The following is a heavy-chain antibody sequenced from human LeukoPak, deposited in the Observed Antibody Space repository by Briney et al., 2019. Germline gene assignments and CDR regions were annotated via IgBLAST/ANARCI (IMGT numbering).Heavy chain of an antibody. D-gene: IGHD3/OR15-3a*01. CDR2: IIPILGLA. V-gene: IGHV1-69*04. CDR1: GDTFSRSA. J-gene: IGHJ6*02. CDR3: ASPDGTVDDYYSMDV. Sequence: SVKVSCKASGDTFSRSAITWVRQAPGQGLEWMGRIIPILGLANYAQKFQGRVTITADKSTSTAFMEVSSLRSEDTAVYYCASPDGTVDDYYSMDVWGQGTTVTVSS.